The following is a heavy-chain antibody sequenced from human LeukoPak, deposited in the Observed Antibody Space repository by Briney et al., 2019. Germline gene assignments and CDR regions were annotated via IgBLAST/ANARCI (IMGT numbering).Heavy chain of an antibody. Sequence: PSETLSLTCAVYGGSFSGYYWSWIRQPPGKGLEWIGYIYYSGSTNYNPSLKSRVTISVDTSKNQFSLKLSSVTAADTAVYYCARAGRGIDYWGQGTLVTVSS. J-gene: IGHJ4*02. CDR1: GGSFSGYY. V-gene: IGHV4-59*01. CDR2: IYYSGST. CDR3: ARAGRGIDY.